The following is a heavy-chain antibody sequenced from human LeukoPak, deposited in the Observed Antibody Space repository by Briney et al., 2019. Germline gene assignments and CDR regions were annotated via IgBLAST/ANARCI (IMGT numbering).Heavy chain of an antibody. J-gene: IGHJ4*02. CDR1: GYTFTSYA. CDR3: ARTLGDFDWFEF. V-gene: IGHV1-3*01. CDR2: INAGNGNT. D-gene: IGHD3-9*01. Sequence: GASVKVSCKASGYTFTSYAMHWVRQAPGQRLEWMGWINAGNGNTKYSQKFQGRVTITRDTSANTAYMELSSLRSEDTAVYYCARTLGDFDWFEFWGQGTLVTVSS.